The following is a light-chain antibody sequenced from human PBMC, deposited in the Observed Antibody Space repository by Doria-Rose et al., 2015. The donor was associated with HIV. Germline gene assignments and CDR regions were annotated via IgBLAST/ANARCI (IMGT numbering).Light chain of an antibody. Sequence: TQSPSSLSASVGDRVTINCQASQDISNFLNWYQQKPGKAPKLLIYDASNLETGVPSRFSGSGSGTDFTFTISSLQPEDIATYYCQQYDNLLTFGGGTKVEIK. V-gene: IGKV1-33*01. CDR1: QDISNF. CDR3: QQYDNLLT. J-gene: IGKJ4*01. CDR2: DAS.